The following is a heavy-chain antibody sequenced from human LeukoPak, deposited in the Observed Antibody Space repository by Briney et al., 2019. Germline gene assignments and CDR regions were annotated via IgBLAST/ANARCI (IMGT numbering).Heavy chain of an antibody. V-gene: IGHV3-48*01. CDR3: ARVWQQRGFDY. D-gene: IGHD6-13*01. CDR2: ISSSSSTI. Sequence: GGSLRLSCAASGFTFSSYSMNWVRQAPGKGLEWVSYISSSSSTIYYADSVKGRFTISRDNAKNSLYLQMNSLRAKDTAVYYCARVWQQRGFDYWGQGTLVIVSS. CDR1: GFTFSSYS. J-gene: IGHJ4*02.